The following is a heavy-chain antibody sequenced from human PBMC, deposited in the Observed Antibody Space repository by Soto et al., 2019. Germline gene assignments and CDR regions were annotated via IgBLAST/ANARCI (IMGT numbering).Heavy chain of an antibody. V-gene: IGHV4-30-2*01. Sequence: PSETLSLTCAVSGGSISSGGYSWSWIRQPPGKGLEWIGYIYHSGSTYYNPSLKSRVTISVDRSKNQFSLKLSSVTAADTAVYYCARVGGRGGYCISTSCYLNWFDPWGQGTLVTVSS. J-gene: IGHJ5*02. CDR1: GGSISSGGYS. CDR3: ARVGGRGGYCISTSCYLNWFDP. CDR2: IYHSGST. D-gene: IGHD2-2*03.